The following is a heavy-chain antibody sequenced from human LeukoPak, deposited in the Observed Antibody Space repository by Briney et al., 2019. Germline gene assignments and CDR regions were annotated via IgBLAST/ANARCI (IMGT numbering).Heavy chain of an antibody. V-gene: IGHV3-7*01. J-gene: IGHJ4*02. CDR2: VNQDGSEK. CDR3: VREGAYSTSSPAGY. Sequence: GGSLRLSCAASGFTFSSYWMSWVRQAPGKRLEWVANVNQDGSEKYYVDSVKGRFIISRDNARNSLFLQMNILTAEDTAIYYCVREGAYSTSSPAGYWGQGTLVSVSS. CDR1: GFTFSSYW. D-gene: IGHD6-6*01.